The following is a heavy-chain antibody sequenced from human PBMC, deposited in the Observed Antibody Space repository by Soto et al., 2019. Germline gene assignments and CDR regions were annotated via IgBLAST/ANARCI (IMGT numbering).Heavy chain of an antibody. Sequence: ASVKVSCKASGYTFTSYGISWVRQAPGQGLEWMGWISAYNGNTNYAQKLQGRVTMTTDTSTSTAYIELRSLRSDDTAVYYCARDGRLGYYYDSSGYFRDFQHWGQGTLVTVSS. D-gene: IGHD3-22*01. V-gene: IGHV1-18*01. CDR2: ISAYNGNT. J-gene: IGHJ1*01. CDR3: ARDGRLGYYYDSSGYFRDFQH. CDR1: GYTFTSYG.